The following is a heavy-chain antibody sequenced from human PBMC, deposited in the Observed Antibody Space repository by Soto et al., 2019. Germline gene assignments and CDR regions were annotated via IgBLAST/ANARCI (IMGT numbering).Heavy chain of an antibody. D-gene: IGHD3-10*01. V-gene: IGHV3-23*01. CDR3: AKAHPGSGSYYNPFDY. Sequence: GGSLRLSCAASGFTFSDYYMSWIRQAPGKGLEWVSAISGSGGSTYYADSVKGRFTISRDNSKNTLYLQMNSLRAEDTAVYYCAKAHPGSGSYYNPFDYWGQGTLVTVSS. CDR2: ISGSGGST. CDR1: GFTFSDYY. J-gene: IGHJ4*02.